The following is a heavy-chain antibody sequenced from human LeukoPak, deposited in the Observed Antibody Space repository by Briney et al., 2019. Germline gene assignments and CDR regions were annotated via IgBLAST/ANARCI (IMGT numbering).Heavy chain of an antibody. V-gene: IGHV3-7*01. D-gene: IGHD6-13*01. CDR2: IKQDGSEK. J-gene: IGHJ4*02. Sequence: GGSLRLSCAASGFTFSSYWMSWVRQAPGKGLEWVANIKQDGSEKYYVDSVKGRFTISRDNAKNSLYLQMNSLRAEDTAVYYCARDIDPRYRSSWYDYWGQGTLVTVSS. CDR3: ARDIDPRYRSSWYDY. CDR1: GFTFSSYW.